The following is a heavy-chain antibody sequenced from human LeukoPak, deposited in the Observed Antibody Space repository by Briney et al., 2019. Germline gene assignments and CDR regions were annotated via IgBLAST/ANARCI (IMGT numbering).Heavy chain of an antibody. Sequence: SETLSLTRTVSGGSISSYYWSWIRQPPGKGLEWIGYIYYSGSTNYNPSLKSRVTISVDMSKNQFSLKLSSVTAADTAVYYCARVDSYYYYYMDVWGKGTTVTISS. CDR1: GGSISSYY. J-gene: IGHJ6*03. D-gene: IGHD3-9*01. CDR3: ARVDSYYYYYMDV. V-gene: IGHV4-59*01. CDR2: IYYSGST.